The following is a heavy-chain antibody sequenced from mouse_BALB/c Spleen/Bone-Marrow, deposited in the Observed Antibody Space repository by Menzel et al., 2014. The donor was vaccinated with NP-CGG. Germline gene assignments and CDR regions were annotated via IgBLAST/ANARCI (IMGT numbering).Heavy chain of an antibody. CDR3: ASVYDYGRGYAMDY. J-gene: IGHJ4*01. D-gene: IGHD2-4*01. V-gene: IGHV1-80*01. CDR1: GYAFSNYG. CDR2: IYPGDGET. Sequence: QVQLQQSGAELVRPGSSVEISCKASGYAFSNYGMNWVKQRPGQGLEWIGQIYPGDGETNYNGEFEGRVTLTADKSSSTAYMQVSSLTSEDSAVYFCASVYDYGRGYAMDYWGQGTSVTVSS.